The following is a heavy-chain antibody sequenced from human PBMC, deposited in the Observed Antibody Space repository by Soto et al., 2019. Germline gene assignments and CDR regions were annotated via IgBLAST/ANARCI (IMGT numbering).Heavy chain of an antibody. V-gene: IGHV3-30-3*01. CDR2: ISYDGSNK. J-gene: IGHJ6*02. Sequence: PGGSLRLSCAASGFTVSSNYMHWVRQAPGKGLEWVAVISYDGSNKYYADSVKGRFTISRDNSKNTLYLQMNSLRAEDTAVYYCARDAGLMGTMIVVVISGMDFWGQGTSVTVSS. CDR1: GFTVSSNY. CDR3: ARDAGLMGTMIVVVISGMDF. D-gene: IGHD3-22*01.